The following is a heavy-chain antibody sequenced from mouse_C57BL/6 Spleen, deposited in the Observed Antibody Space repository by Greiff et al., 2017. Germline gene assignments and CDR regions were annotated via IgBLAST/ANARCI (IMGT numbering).Heavy chain of an antibody. V-gene: IGHV1-75*01. Sequence: VQLQQSGPELVKPGASVKISCKASGYTFTDYYINWVKQRPGQGLEWIGWIFPGSGSTYYNEKFKGKATLTVDKSSSTAYMELRSLTSEDTAVYYCARRDYGNYEGFAYWGQGTLVTVSA. CDR2: IFPGSGST. CDR1: GYTFTDYY. CDR3: ARRDYGNYEGFAY. D-gene: IGHD2-1*01. J-gene: IGHJ3*01.